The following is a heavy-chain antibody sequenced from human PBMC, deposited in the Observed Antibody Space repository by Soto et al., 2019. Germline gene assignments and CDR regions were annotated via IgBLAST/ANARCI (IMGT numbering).Heavy chain of an antibody. CDR1: GFTFNNYA. Sequence: PGGSLRLSCAASGFTFNNYAMAWVRQAPGKGLEWVSSIGHSGYSINYGDSVKGRFTISRDNSNSMLLLEMNGLRVEDTAVYYCARSDDKDILTGCYNWGQGALVTVSS. CDR3: ARSDDKDILTGCYN. D-gene: IGHD3-9*01. V-gene: IGHV3-23*01. J-gene: IGHJ4*02. CDR2: IGHSGYSI.